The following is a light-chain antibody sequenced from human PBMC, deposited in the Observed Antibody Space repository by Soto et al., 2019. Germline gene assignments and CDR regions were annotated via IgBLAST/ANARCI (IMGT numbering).Light chain of an antibody. CDR3: CSYAGSYSWV. V-gene: IGLV2-11*01. Sequence: QSVLTQPRSVAGSPGQSVTISCTGTSSDVGGYNYVSWYQQYPGKAPKLMIYEVTKWPSGVPDRFSGSKSGNTASLTISGLRAEDEADYYCCSYAGSYSWVFGGGTKLTVL. CDR1: SSDVGGYNY. CDR2: EVT. J-gene: IGLJ3*02.